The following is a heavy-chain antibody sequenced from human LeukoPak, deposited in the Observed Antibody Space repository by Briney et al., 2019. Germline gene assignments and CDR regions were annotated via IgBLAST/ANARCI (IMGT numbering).Heavy chain of an antibody. J-gene: IGHJ4*02. CDR3: ARLLIEYQWLVTYYFDY. CDR1: GGSISSSSYY. D-gene: IGHD6-19*01. CDR2: IYYSGST. V-gene: IGHV4-39*01. Sequence: SETLSLTCTVSGGSISSSSYYWGWIRQPPGKGLEWIGSIYYSGSTYYNPSLKSRVTISVDTSKNQFSLKLSSVTAADTAVYYCARLLIEYQWLVTYYFDYWGQGTLVTVSS.